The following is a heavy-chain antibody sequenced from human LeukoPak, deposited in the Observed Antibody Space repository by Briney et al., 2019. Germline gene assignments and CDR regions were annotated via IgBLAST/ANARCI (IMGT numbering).Heavy chain of an antibody. CDR3: QSRYLEWLLEY. CDR1: GGSINSNNYY. V-gene: IGHV4-39*01. D-gene: IGHD3-3*01. CDR2: IYSSGSA. J-gene: IGHJ4*02. Sequence: SETLSLTCTASGGSINSNNYYWGWIRQPPGKGLEWIGSIYSSGSAYYNPSLKSRVTISVDTSKNQFSLRLSSVTAADTAVYYCQSRYLEWLLEYWGQGTLVTVSS.